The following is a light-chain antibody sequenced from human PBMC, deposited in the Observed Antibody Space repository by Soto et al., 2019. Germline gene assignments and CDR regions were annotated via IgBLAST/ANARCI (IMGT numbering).Light chain of an antibody. CDR1: HSISSW. CDR3: QQANSFPWT. V-gene: IGKV1-5*01. CDR2: DAS. Sequence: DIQMTQSPSTLSASVGDRVTITRRASHSISSWLAWYQQKPGKAPKLLIYDASSLESGVPSRFSGSGSGTEFTLTISSLHSEDFATYYCQQANSFPWTFGQGTKVDIK. J-gene: IGKJ1*01.